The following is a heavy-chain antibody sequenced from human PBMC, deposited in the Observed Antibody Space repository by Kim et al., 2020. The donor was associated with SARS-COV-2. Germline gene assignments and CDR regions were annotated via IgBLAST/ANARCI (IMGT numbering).Heavy chain of an antibody. D-gene: IGHD6-19*01. CDR3: ARAGDIAVARGDFDY. CDR1: GGSISSSNW. V-gene: IGHV4-4*02. CDR2: IYHSGST. J-gene: IGHJ4*02. Sequence: SETLSLTCAVSGGSISSSNWWSWVRQPPGKGLEWIGEIYHSGSTNYNPSLKSRVTISVDKSKNQFSLKLSSVTGADTAVYYCARAGDIAVARGDFDYWGQGTLITVSS.